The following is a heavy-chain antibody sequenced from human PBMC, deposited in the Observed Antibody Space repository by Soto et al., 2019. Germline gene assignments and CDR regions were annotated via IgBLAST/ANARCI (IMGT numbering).Heavy chain of an antibody. CDR3: ARHNPPRISIYVNRVNRLDP. Sequence: PGESLKISCKGSGYSFTGYWITWVRQMPGKGLEWMGKIDPSDSYTDYSPSFQGHVTISADKSISTAYLQWSSLKASDTAVYYCARHNPPRISIYVNRVNRLDPWGKGTMVTVSS. J-gene: IGHJ5*02. CDR2: IDPSDSYT. CDR1: GYSFTGYW. D-gene: IGHD3-16*01. V-gene: IGHV5-10-1*01.